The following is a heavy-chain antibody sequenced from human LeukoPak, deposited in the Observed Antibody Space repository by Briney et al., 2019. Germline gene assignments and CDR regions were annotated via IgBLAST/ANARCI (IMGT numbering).Heavy chain of an antibody. CDR1: GFTFSSYG. Sequence: GGSLRLSCATSGFTFSSYGIHWVRQAPGKGLGWVTFIYYDGSQKYYADSVKGRFTISKDNSKNTLYLQMNSLRPEDTAVYYCVKDIAGGRSGGTDDAFDIWGQGTMVTASS. D-gene: IGHD2-15*01. CDR2: IYYDGSQK. V-gene: IGHV3-30*02. CDR3: VKDIAGGRSGGTDDAFDI. J-gene: IGHJ3*02.